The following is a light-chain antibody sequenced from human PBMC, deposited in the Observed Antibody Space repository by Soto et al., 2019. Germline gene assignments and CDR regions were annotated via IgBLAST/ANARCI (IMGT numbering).Light chain of an antibody. J-gene: IGKJ4*01. CDR1: QGISNW. CDR3: QQANSFPLT. V-gene: IGKV1-12*01. Sequence: DLQMTQSPSSVSASVGDRVSITCRASQGISNWLAWYQQKPGRAPKLLIHTGSSLQSGVPSRFSGTGSGTDFTLTISSLQPEDVATSYCQQANSFPLTFGGGTKVEIK. CDR2: TGS.